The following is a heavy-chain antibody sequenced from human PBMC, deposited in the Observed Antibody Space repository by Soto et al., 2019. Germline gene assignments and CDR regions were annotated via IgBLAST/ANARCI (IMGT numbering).Heavy chain of an antibody. CDR2: ISSTTNYI. V-gene: IGHV3-21*06. J-gene: IGHJ4*02. CDR3: ARESEDLTSNFDY. CDR1: GFTFTRYS. Sequence: GGSLRLSCAASGFTFTRYSMNWVRQAPGKGLEWVSSISSTTNYIYYGDSMKGRFTISRDNAKNSLYLEMNSLSAEDTAVYYCARESEDLTSNFDYWGQGTLVTVSS.